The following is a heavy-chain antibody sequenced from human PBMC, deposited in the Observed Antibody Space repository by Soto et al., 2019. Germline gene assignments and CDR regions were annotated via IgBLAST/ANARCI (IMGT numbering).Heavy chain of an antibody. J-gene: IGHJ5*02. Sequence: QITLKESGPTLVKPTQTLTLTCTFSGFSLSTSGVGVGWIRQPPGKALEWLALIYWDDDKRYSPSLKSRLTIPKDTSKNQVVLTMTNMDPVDTATYYCAHRHAASYYDFWSGYPGWFDPWGQGTLVTVSS. CDR2: IYWDDDK. CDR1: GFSLSTSGVG. CDR3: AHRHAASYYDFWSGYPGWFDP. D-gene: IGHD3-3*01. V-gene: IGHV2-5*02.